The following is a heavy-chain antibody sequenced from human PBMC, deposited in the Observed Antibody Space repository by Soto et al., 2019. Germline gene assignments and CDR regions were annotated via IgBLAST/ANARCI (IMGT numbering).Heavy chain of an antibody. CDR2: INAGNGNT. D-gene: IGHD3-22*01. CDR3: ARSGSSSVGGVVDY. V-gene: IGHV1-3*05. Sequence: QVQLVQSGAEEKKPGASVKVSCKASGYTFTSFAMHWVRQAPGQRLEWMGWINAGNGNTKYSQKFQGRVTLTRDTSASTAYMERSSLRSEDTAVYYCARSGSSSVGGVVDYWGQGILVTVSS. CDR1: GYTFTSFA. J-gene: IGHJ4*02.